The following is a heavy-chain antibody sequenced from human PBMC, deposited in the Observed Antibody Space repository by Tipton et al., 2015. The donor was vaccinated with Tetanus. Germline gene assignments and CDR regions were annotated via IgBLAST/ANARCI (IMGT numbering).Heavy chain of an antibody. D-gene: IGHD4-17*01. CDR2: ISGSGGST. CDR3: ASCRGDQFYYCYCSMDV. CDR1: GFTFSSYA. V-gene: IGHV3-23*01. J-gene: IGHJ6*03. Sequence: SLRLSCAASGFTFSSYAMSWVRQAPGKGLEWVSAISGSGGSTYYADSVKGRFTISRDNSKNTLHLQMNSLRAGDTAVYYCASCRGDQFYYCYCSMDVWGKGTTVSVSS.